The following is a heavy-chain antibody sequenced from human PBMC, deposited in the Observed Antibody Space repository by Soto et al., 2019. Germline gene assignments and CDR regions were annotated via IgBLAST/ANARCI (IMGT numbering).Heavy chain of an antibody. CDR3: ASRYCNAVTCYPFEY. V-gene: IGHV3-23*01. J-gene: IGHJ4*02. D-gene: IGHD2-15*01. CDR2: INSDGAYT. Sequence: PGGSLRLSCAASGFTFSSYSMNWVRQAPGKGLEWVSTINSDGAYTYYADSMKGRFTISRDNSKNTLYLQMDSLRAEDTAVYYCASRYCNAVTCYPFEYWGQGTLVTVSS. CDR1: GFTFSSYS.